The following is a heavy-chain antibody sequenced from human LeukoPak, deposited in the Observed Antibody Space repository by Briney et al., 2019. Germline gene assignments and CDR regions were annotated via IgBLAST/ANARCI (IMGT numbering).Heavy chain of an antibody. CDR2: IYHSGST. CDR1: GGSISSSNW. CDR3: ARLYILTGYYSWDC. J-gene: IGHJ4*02. V-gene: IGHV4-4*02. D-gene: IGHD3-9*01. Sequence: KTSETLSLTCAVSGGSISSSNWWSWVRQPPGKGLEWIGEIYHSGSTNYNPSLKSRVTISVDKSKNQFSLKLSSVTAADTAVYYCARLYILTGYYSWDCWGQGTLVTVSS.